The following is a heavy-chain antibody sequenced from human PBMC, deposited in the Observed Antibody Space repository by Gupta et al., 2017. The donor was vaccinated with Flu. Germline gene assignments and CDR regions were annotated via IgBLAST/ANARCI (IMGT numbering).Heavy chain of an antibody. Sequence: EVQLLESGGGLVQPGGSLRLSFAASGFPFSSYALRWVRQAPGKGLEWVSAISGSGGSTYYADSVKGRVTISRDNSKNTLYLQMNSLRAEDTAVYYCAKSGEDGWSGYPSHFDYGVQGTLVAVSS. CDR3: AKSGEDGWSGYPSHFDY. V-gene: IGHV3-23*01. D-gene: IGHD3-3*01. CDR1: GFPFSSYA. J-gene: IGHJ4*02. CDR2: ISGSGGST.